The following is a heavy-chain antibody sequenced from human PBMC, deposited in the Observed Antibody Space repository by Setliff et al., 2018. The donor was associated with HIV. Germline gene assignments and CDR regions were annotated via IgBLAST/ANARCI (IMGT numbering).Heavy chain of an antibody. CDR3: AREAEQGERSSSWYFDY. CDR1: GYTFIDYY. D-gene: IGHD6-6*01. CDR2: INTDNGIT. V-gene: IGHV1-2*02. Sequence: GASVKVSCKASGYTFIDYYIHWVRQAPGRGLEWMGWINTDNGITEYAENFQGRVAMTRDTSSSTVYVELSSLRSDDTAVYYCAREAEQGERSSSWYFDYWGQGTLVTVSS. J-gene: IGHJ4*02.